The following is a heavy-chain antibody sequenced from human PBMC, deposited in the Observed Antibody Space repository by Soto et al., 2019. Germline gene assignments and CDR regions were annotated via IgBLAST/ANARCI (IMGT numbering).Heavy chain of an antibody. CDR1: GDSFSSYY. CDR2: IYHTGST. D-gene: IGHD2-8*01. CDR3: ARRFRFCVNGVCYTRWFDP. Sequence: QVQLQESGPGLVKPSETLSLTCTVSGDSFSSYYWSWIRQPPGKGLEWIGYIYHTGSTNYNPSLKSRVTISVDTSNNQFSLKLSSVTAADTAVYYCARRFRFCVNGVCYTRWFDPWGQGILVTVSS. V-gene: IGHV4-59*08. J-gene: IGHJ5*02.